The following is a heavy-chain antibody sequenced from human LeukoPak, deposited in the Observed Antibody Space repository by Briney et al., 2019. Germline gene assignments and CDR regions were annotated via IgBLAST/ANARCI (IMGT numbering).Heavy chain of an antibody. D-gene: IGHD2-15*01. Sequence: PGRSLRLSCAASGFAFSSHAIHWVRQAPGKGPEWVTFISYDGATKYYADSVKGRVTISRDNSKNTVYLQMNSLRVEDTALYYCAKDGRAASLYWGQGTLVTVSS. CDR2: ISYDGATK. CDR1: GFAFSSHA. V-gene: IGHV3-30-3*01. CDR3: AKDGRAASLY. J-gene: IGHJ4*02.